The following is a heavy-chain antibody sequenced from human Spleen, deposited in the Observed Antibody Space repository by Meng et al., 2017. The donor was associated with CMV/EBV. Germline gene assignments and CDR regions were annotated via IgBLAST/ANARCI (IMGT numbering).Heavy chain of an antibody. D-gene: IGHD4-11*01. CDR1: GYTFTSYY. CDR2: INPNGGFT. Sequence: ASVKVSCKASGYTFTSYYLHWVRQAPGQGLEWMAIINPNGGFTSNAQRFQGRVSMTRDASTSTVYMELSRLRSDDTAVFYCAYSNYNYWGQGTLVTVSS. V-gene: IGHV1-46*01. J-gene: IGHJ4*02. CDR3: AYSNYNY.